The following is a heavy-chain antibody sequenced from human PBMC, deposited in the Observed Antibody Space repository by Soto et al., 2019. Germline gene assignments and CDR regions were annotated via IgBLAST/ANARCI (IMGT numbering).Heavy chain of an antibody. D-gene: IGHD1-1*01. CDR2: ISYSGST. Sequence: QLQLQESGPGLVKPSQTLSLTCTVSGGSISSGNYYWSWIRQPPGKGLEWIGFISYSGSTYYNASLKSGVTMSLDTSKNQFSLNLNSVTAADTAVYYCATIGTSATGLYYFDYWGQGTLVTVSS. CDR1: GGSISSGNYY. J-gene: IGHJ4*02. V-gene: IGHV4-30-4*01. CDR3: ATIGTSATGLYYFDY.